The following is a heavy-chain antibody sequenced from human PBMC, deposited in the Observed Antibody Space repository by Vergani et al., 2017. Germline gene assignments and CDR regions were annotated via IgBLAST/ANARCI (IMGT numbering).Heavy chain of an antibody. Sequence: QVQLVQSGGGVVQPGGSLRLSCVASGFTFNRYGMQWVRQAPGKGLEWVAYVLFDGSNEYYADSVKGRFTISRDNAKNSLYLQMNSLRAEDTAVYYCARRATITMVRSLDYWGQGTLVTVSS. D-gene: IGHD3-10*01. J-gene: IGHJ4*02. CDR3: ARRATITMVRSLDY. CDR2: VLFDGSNE. V-gene: IGHV3-33*01. CDR1: GFTFNRYG.